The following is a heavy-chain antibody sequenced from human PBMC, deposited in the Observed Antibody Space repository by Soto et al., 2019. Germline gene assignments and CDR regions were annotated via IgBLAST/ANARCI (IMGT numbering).Heavy chain of an antibody. V-gene: IGHV3-21*01. Sequence: PGGSLRLSCAASGFTFSSYSMNWVRQAPGKGLEWVSSISSSSSYIYYADSVKGRFTISRDNAKNSLYLQMNSLRAEDTAVYYCARGLAAMVRFLGTYYYYYYMDVWGKGTTVTVSS. J-gene: IGHJ6*03. CDR2: ISSSSSYI. CDR3: ARGLAAMVRFLGTYYYYYYMDV. CDR1: GFTFSSYS. D-gene: IGHD5-18*01.